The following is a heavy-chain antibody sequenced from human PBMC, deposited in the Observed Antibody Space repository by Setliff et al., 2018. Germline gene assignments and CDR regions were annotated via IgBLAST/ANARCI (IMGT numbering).Heavy chain of an antibody. J-gene: IGHJ6*03. V-gene: IGHV4-61*02. CDR1: GDSISRAKYY. Sequence: LSLTCTVSGDSISRAKYYWSWIRQSAGKGLECIGRIYTDGSTKYNPPLNSRVTLLIDTAKNQISLRLSSVTAADTAVYFCARVTGFSYMDVWGKGTTVTVPS. CDR2: IYTDGST. D-gene: IGHD3-3*01. CDR3: ARVTGFSYMDV.